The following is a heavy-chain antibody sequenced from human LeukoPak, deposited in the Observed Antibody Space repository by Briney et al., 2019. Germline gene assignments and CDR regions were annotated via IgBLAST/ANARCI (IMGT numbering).Heavy chain of an antibody. D-gene: IGHD3-22*01. CDR1: GFTFSCYP. V-gene: IGHV3-23*01. CDR3: AKANRYYDSSGYYYEAFDI. Sequence: GGSLTLSCAASGFTFSCYPMIWLRQAPGKGLVWVSAISGSGGSTYYADSVRGRLTISRDNSKNSLYLQRNSLRAEDTAVYYCAKANRYYDSSGYYYEAFDIGGQGTMVTVSS. CDR2: ISGSGGST. J-gene: IGHJ3*02.